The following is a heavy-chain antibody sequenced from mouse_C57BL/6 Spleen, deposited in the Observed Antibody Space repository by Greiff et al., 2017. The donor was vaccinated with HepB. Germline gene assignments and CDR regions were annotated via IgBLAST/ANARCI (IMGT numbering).Heavy chain of an antibody. D-gene: IGHD1-1*01. CDR1: GYAFSSYW. CDR3: ARSAITTVVATNY. V-gene: IGHV1-80*01. Sequence: QVHVKQSGAELVKPGASVKISCKASGYAFSSYWMNWVKQRPGKGLEWIGQIYPGDGDTNYNGKFKGKATLTADKSSSTAYMQLSSLTSEDSAVYFCARSAITTVVATNYWGQGTTLTVSS. CDR2: IYPGDGDT. J-gene: IGHJ2*01.